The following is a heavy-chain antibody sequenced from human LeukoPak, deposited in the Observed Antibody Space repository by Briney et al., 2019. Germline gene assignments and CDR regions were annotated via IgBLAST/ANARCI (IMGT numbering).Heavy chain of an antibody. Sequence: SETLSLTCTVSGGSISSYYWSWIRQPAGKGLEWIGRTYTSGSTNYNPSLKSRVTMSVDTSKNQLSLKLSSVTAADTAVYYCAREYYDYVWGSYLGFDYWGQGTLVTVSS. J-gene: IGHJ4*02. CDR1: GGSISSYY. CDR2: TYTSGST. D-gene: IGHD3-16*02. V-gene: IGHV4-4*07. CDR3: AREYYDYVWGSYLGFDY.